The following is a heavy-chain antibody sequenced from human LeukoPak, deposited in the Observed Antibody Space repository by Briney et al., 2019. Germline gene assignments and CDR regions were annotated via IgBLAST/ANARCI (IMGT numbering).Heavy chain of an antibody. CDR1: GFTLSSSE. CDR3: AREVVTQAIYSGYDAFEI. V-gene: IGHV3-48*03. J-gene: IGHJ3*02. Sequence: GGSLRLSCAASGFTLSSSEMDWVRQAPGKGLEWVSYINSDNSVLYADSVKGRFTISSDKATNSVYLQMNSLRAEDTAVYYCAREVVTQAIYSGYDAFEIWGQGTMVTVSS. D-gene: IGHD5-12*01. CDR2: INSDNSV.